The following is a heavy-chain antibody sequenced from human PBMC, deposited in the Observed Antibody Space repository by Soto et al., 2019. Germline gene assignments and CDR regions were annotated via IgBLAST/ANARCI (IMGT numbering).Heavy chain of an antibody. V-gene: IGHV1-2*02. Sequence: QVQLVQSGAEVKKPGASVTVSCKTSGYPLTDFYIHWVRQAPGHGLEWMAWINPHTGDTNTALKFQGRVTMTRDTSINTACMEQTRLNSDDTAVDDCAREGGAAPGARREWYLDLWGRGTLVRVSS. CDR2: INPHTGDT. CDR3: AREGGAAPGARREWYLDL. D-gene: IGHD6-25*01. CDR1: GYPLTDFY. J-gene: IGHJ2*01.